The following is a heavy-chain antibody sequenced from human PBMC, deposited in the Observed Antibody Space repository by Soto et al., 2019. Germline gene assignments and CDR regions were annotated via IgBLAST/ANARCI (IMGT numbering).Heavy chain of an antibody. CDR2: IGGSGGST. Sequence: GSLRLSCAASGFTFSSYAISWVRQAPGKGLEWVSTIGGSGGSTYYADSVKGRFTISRDNSKNTLYLQMNSLRAEDTAVYYCAKSYYYDSSGYLVYWGQGTLVTVSS. V-gene: IGHV3-23*01. J-gene: IGHJ4*02. CDR1: GFTFSSYA. D-gene: IGHD3-22*01. CDR3: AKSYYYDSSGYLVY.